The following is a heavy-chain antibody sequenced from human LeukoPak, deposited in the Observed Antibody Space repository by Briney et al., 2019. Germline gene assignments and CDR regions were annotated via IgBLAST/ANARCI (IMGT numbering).Heavy chain of an antibody. CDR2: INHSGGT. D-gene: IGHD2-2*01. CDR1: GGSSSGYY. J-gene: IGHJ5*02. CDR3: ARLTDIVVVPAFDP. Sequence: SETLSLTCAVYGGSSSGYYWSWIRQPPGKGLEWIGEINHSGGTNYNPSLKSRVTISVDTSKNQFSLKLSSVTAADTAVYYCARLTDIVVVPAFDPWGQGTLVTVSS. V-gene: IGHV4-34*01.